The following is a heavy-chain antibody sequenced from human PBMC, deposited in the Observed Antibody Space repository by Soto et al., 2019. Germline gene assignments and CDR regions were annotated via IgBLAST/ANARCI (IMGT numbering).Heavy chain of an antibody. J-gene: IGHJ6*03. V-gene: IGHV4-31*03. Sequence: SETLSLTCTVSGGSIVSGGCYWSWIRKHPGKGLEWIGYIYYSGSTYYNPSLKSRVTISVDTSKNQFSLKLSSVTAADTAVYYCARETAGYSNPYYYYYMDVWGKGTTVTVSS. CDR3: ARETAGYSNPYYYYYMDV. D-gene: IGHD4-4*01. CDR1: GGSIVSGGCY. CDR2: IYYSGST.